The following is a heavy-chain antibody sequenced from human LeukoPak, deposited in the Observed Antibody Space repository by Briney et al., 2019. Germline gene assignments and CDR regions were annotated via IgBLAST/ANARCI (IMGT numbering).Heavy chain of an antibody. CDR3: ARSGQLAHFDY. Sequence: PQASVKVSCKASGGTFSSYAISWVRQAPGQGLEWMGGIIPIFGTANYAQKFQGRVTITADESTSTAYMELSSLRSEDAAVYYCARSGQLAHFDYWGQGTLVTVSS. V-gene: IGHV1-69*13. J-gene: IGHJ4*02. D-gene: IGHD6-6*01. CDR2: IIPIFGTA. CDR1: GGTFSSYA.